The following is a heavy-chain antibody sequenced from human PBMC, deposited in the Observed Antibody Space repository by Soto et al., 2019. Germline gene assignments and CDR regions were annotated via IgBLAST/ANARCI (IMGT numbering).Heavy chain of an antibody. CDR2: IDWDDDK. D-gene: IGHD3-22*01. CDR1: GFSLSTSGMC. J-gene: IGHJ4*02. V-gene: IGHV2-70*11. Sequence: GSGPTLVNPTQTLTLTCTFSGFSLSTSGMCVSWIRQPPGKALEWLARIDWDDDKYYSTSLKTRLTISKDTSKNQVVLTMTNMDPVDTATYYCARIGPGSSGYYAQENPSYFDYWGQGTLVTVSS. CDR3: ARIGPGSSGYYAQENPSYFDY.